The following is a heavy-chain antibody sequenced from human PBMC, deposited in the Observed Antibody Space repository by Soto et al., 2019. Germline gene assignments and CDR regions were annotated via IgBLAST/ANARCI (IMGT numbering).Heavy chain of an antibody. CDR1: GFTFISYA. D-gene: IGHD3-10*01. V-gene: IGHV3-30-3*01. CDR2: ISFDGSTE. Sequence: QVQLVESGGGVVQPGRSLRLSCAASGFTFISYAMHWVRQAPGKGLEWVAVISFDGSTEYYADSVKGRFTISRDNSKNTVYLQMNSLGSEDTAVYYCARSRHGSGSYTHFYYGLDVWGQWTTVTVSS. J-gene: IGHJ6*02. CDR3: ARSRHGSGSYTHFYYGLDV.